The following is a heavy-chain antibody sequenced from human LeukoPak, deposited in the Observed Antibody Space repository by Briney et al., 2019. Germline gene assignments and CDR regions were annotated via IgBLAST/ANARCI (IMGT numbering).Heavy chain of an antibody. V-gene: IGHV4-59*08. J-gene: IGHJ4*02. D-gene: IGHD2-15*01. CDR3: ARSGSYAAAGDY. CDR1: GGSISSNY. CDR2: IYYSVST. Sequence: SETLSPTCTVSGGSISSNYWNSIRRPPGKGLDCIGYIYYSVSTNYNPSLKSRVTISLDTSKNQFSLKLSSVAAAGTAVYYCARSGSYAAAGDYWGQGTLV.